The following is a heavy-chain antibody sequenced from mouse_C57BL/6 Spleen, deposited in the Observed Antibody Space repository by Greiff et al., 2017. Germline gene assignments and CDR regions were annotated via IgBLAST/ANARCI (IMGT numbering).Heavy chain of an antibody. Sequence: QVQLQQSGAELARPGASVKLSCKASGYTFTSYGISWVKQRTGQGLEWIGEIYPRSGNTYYNEKFKGKATMTTDKSSSTAYMALRSLTSEDSAVYFCARDDGNADDDWGQGTTLTVSA. J-gene: IGHJ2*01. D-gene: IGHD2-1*01. V-gene: IGHV1-81*01. CDR1: GYTFTSYG. CDR3: ARDDGNADDD. CDR2: IYPRSGNT.